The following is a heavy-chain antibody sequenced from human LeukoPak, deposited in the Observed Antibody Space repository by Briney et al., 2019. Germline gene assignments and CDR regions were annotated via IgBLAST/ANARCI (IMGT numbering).Heavy chain of an antibody. D-gene: IGHD2-15*01. CDR1: GFTVSSKY. CDR3: ARSLGYCSAGSCFPFDY. CDR2: IKQDGSDK. Sequence: PGGSLRLSCAASGFTVSSKYMSWVRQAPGKGLEWVANIKQDGSDKYYVDSVKGRFTISRDNAKNSLYLQMNSLRAEDTAVYYCARSLGYCSAGSCFPFDYWGQGTLVTVSS. V-gene: IGHV3-7*05. J-gene: IGHJ4*02.